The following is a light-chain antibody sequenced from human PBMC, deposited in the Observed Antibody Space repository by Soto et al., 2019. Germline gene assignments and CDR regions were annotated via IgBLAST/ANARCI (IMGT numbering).Light chain of an antibody. CDR1: QSVSSY. V-gene: IGKV3-11*01. J-gene: IGKJ3*01. CDR2: DAS. Sequence: EIVLTQSPATLSLSPGERATLSCRASQSVSSYLAWYQQKPGQAPRLLIYDASNRATGVPARFSGSGSGPDFTLTISSLEPEDFAVYYCQQHINWPFTFGPGTKVDIK. CDR3: QQHINWPFT.